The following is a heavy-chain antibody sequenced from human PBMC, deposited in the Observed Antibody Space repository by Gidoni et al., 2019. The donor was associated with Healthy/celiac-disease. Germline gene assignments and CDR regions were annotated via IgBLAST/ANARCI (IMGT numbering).Heavy chain of an antibody. CDR1: GGSFSGYY. D-gene: IGHD2-15*01. V-gene: IGHV4-34*01. CDR3: ARGLYCSGGSCYYYGMDV. J-gene: IGHJ6*02. Sequence: QVQLQQWGAGLLKPSEPLSLTCAVYGGSFSGYYWSWIRQPPGKGLEWIGEINHSGSTNYNPSLKSRVTISVDTSKNQFSLKLSSVTAADTAVYYCARGLYCSGGSCYYYGMDVWGQGTTVTVSS. CDR2: INHSGST.